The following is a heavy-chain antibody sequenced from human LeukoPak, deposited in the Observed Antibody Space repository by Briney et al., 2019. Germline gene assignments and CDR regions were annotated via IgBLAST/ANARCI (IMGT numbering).Heavy chain of an antibody. CDR3: ARVAPLNSSGWKYFFDH. D-gene: IGHD6-19*01. V-gene: IGHV1-24*01. J-gene: IGHJ4*02. CDR1: GYTLTELS. CDR2: FDPEDGET. Sequence: GASVKVSCKVSGYTLTELSMHWVRQAPGKGLEWMGGFDPEDGETISAQKFQGRVTMTEDTSRDTAYMELSSLRSEDTAVYYCARVAPLNSSGWKYFFDHWGQGTLVTVSS.